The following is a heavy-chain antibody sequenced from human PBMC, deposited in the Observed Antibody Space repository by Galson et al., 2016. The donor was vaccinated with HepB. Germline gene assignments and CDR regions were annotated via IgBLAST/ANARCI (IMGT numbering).Heavy chain of an antibody. Sequence: SLRLSCAASGVTVSNNYMTWVRQAPGKGPEWVSIIYSGGQTSYADSVKGRFTNSKDNSKNTVYLQMNSLTAEDTSICYCSRDQPLTPLGYWGQGTLVSVSS. J-gene: IGHJ4*02. CDR3: SRDQPLTPLGY. V-gene: IGHV3-66*01. CDR2: IYSGGQT. CDR1: GVTVSNNY. D-gene: IGHD1-14*01.